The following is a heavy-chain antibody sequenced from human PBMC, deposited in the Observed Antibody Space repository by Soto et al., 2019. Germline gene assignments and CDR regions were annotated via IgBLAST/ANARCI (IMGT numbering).Heavy chain of an antibody. Sequence: SATLSLTCSVSGGSTSSNNHYWAWIRQPPGKGLEWIGSIYYSGTTYYNPSLKSRVTISVDTSKNQFSLNLRSVTAADTAVYYCAREVPLYSTSWTGYFDYWGQGTLVTVSS. CDR3: AREVPLYSTSWTGYFDY. CDR2: IYYSGTT. V-gene: IGHV4-39*02. CDR1: GGSTSSNNHY. J-gene: IGHJ4*02. D-gene: IGHD6-13*01.